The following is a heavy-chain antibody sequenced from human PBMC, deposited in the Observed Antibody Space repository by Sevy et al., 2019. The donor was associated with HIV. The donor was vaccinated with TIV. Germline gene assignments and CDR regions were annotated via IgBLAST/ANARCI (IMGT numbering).Heavy chain of an antibody. CDR1: GYSFSSYA. CDR3: ARPSPRIAAAASAFYDI. J-gene: IGHJ4*02. CDR2: INGRGGST. D-gene: IGHD6-13*01. V-gene: IGHV3-23*01. Sequence: GGSLRLSCVVSGYSFSSYAISWVRQAPGKGLEWVSTINGRGGSTYDADSVKGRFTISRDNPKNTLFLQMINLRVDDTAIYYCARPSPRIAAAASAFYDIWGQGTLVTVSS.